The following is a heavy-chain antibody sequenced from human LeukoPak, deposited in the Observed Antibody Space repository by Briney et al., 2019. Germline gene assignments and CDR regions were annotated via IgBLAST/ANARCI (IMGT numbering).Heavy chain of an antibody. CDR2: IYTSGST. D-gene: IGHD3-22*01. Sequence: SETLSLTCAVYGGSFSGYYWSWIRQPAGKGLEWIGRIYTSGSTNYNPSLKSRVTMSVDTSKNQFSLKLSSVTAADTAVYYCARDYDSSGYPGPGAFDIWGQGTMVTVSS. CDR3: ARDYDSSGYPGPGAFDI. CDR1: GGSFSGYY. J-gene: IGHJ3*02. V-gene: IGHV4-4*07.